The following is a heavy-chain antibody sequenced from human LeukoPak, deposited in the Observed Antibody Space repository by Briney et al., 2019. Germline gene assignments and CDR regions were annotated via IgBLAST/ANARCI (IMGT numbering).Heavy chain of an antibody. J-gene: IGHJ4*02. CDR1: GFTFSSYS. Sequence: GGSLRLSCAASGFTFSSYSMNWVRQAPGKGLEWVSSISSSSSYIYYADSVKGRFTISRDNAKNSLYLQMNSLRAEDTAVYYCARGSAAGGDPEFFDYWGQGTLVTVSS. V-gene: IGHV3-21*01. D-gene: IGHD6-13*01. CDR3: ARGSAAGGDPEFFDY. CDR2: ISSSSSYI.